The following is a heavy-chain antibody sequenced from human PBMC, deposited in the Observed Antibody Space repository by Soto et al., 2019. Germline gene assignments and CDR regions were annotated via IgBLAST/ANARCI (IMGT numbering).Heavy chain of an antibody. J-gene: IGHJ5*02. CDR2: ISAYNGNT. CDR3: ARDGEFGGCSGGSRHFGVSLFDP. D-gene: IGHD2-15*01. CDR1: GYTFTSYG. Sequence: ASVKVSCKASGYTFTSYGISWVRQAPGQGLEWMGWISAYNGNTNYAQKLQGRVTMTTDTSTSTAYMELRSLRSDDTAVYYCARDGEFGGCSGGSRHFGVSLFDPWGQRTLVTVSS. V-gene: IGHV1-18*01.